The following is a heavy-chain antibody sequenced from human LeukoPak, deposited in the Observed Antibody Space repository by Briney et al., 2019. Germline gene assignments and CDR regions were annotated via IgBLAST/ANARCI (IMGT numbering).Heavy chain of an antibody. CDR3: TRGSIAYYYMDV. Sequence: PSETLSLTCAVYGGSFSGYYWSWIRQPPGKGLEWIGNIYYSGSTNYNPSLKSRVTISVDTSKNQFSLKLSSVTAADTAVYYCTRGSIAYYYMDVWGKGTTVTISS. V-gene: IGHV4-59*01. CDR1: GGSFSGYY. D-gene: IGHD3-22*01. J-gene: IGHJ6*03. CDR2: IYYSGST.